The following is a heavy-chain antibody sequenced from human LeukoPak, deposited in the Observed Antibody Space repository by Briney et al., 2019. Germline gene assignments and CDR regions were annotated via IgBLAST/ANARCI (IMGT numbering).Heavy chain of an antibody. V-gene: IGHV3-21*01. Sequence: GGSLRLSCAASESTSSSYRMNWVRQAPGQGLEWVSSISSRSSYIYYADSVKGRFNISRDNAKNSLYPHMNRPLSEDTALYFGAREPGDFALDGGQGTLVTVSS. CDR1: ESTSSSYR. CDR3: AREPGDFALD. CDR2: ISSRSSYI. J-gene: IGHJ4*02. D-gene: IGHD7-27*01.